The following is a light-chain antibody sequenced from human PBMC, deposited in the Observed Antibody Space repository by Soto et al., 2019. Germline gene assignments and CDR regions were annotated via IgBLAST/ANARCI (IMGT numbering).Light chain of an antibody. J-gene: IGKJ1*01. CDR2: DAS. CDR3: QQYNSYSLWT. Sequence: DIQMTQSPSTLSASVGDRVTITCRASQTISSWLAWYQQKPGKAPELLIYDASTLESGVPSRFSGSGSGTEFTLTISSLQPDDFATYYCQQYNSYSLWTFGQGTKVDI. CDR1: QTISSW. V-gene: IGKV1-5*01.